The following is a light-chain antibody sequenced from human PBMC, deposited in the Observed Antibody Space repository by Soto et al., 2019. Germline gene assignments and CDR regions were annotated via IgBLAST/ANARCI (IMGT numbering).Light chain of an antibody. CDR2: DVT. V-gene: IGLV2-14*01. J-gene: IGLJ1*01. CDR1: SNDIATYNF. Sequence: SVMTQPASVSGCTGQSITISCPGTSNDIATYNFVSWYQQHPGKAPKLLIYDVTNRPSGVSDRFSGSKSGSTASLTISGLRAEDKADYYFNSYTTSTSFVFGTGTKVTVL. CDR3: NSYTTSTSFV.